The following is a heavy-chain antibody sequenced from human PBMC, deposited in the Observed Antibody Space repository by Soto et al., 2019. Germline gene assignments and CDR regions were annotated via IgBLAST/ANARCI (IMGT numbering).Heavy chain of an antibody. Sequence: QVQLVQSGAEVKRPGSSVKVSCKASGDTFSFYSINWVRQAPGLGLEWMGRVNPILSMSNYAQRFQGRVTMTADKSTSTAYMELSGLRSEDTAMYYCATRYGSGYRAFDYWGRGALVTVSS. CDR1: GDTFSFYS. CDR3: ATRYGSGYRAFDY. CDR2: VNPILSMS. V-gene: IGHV1-69*04. D-gene: IGHD3-10*01. J-gene: IGHJ4*02.